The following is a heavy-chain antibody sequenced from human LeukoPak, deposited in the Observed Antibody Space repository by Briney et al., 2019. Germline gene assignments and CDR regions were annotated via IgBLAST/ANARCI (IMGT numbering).Heavy chain of an antibody. V-gene: IGHV3-NL1*01. CDR3: ASGSGSYRTPYYYMDV. D-gene: IGHD3-10*01. Sequence: PGRSLRLSCEASGFTFSRYGMHWVRQAPGKGLEWVSVIYSGGSTYYADSVKGRFTISRDNSKNTLYLQMNSLRAEDTAVYYCASGSGSYRTPYYYMDVWGTGTTVTVSS. CDR2: IYSGGST. J-gene: IGHJ6*03. CDR1: GFTFSRYG.